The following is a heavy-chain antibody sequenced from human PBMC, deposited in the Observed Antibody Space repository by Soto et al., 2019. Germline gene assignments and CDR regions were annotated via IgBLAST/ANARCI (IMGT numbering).Heavy chain of an antibody. D-gene: IGHD3-10*01. V-gene: IGHV3-23*01. CDR3: AKDRERGVTQYYYYYYGMDV. CDR1: GFTFSSYA. Sequence: GESLKISCAASGFTFSSYAMSWVRQAPGKGLEWVSAISGSGGSTYYADSVKGRFTISRDNSKNTLYLQMNSLRAEDTAVYYCAKDRERGVTQYYYYYYGMDVWGQGTTVTVSS. J-gene: IGHJ6*02. CDR2: ISGSGGST.